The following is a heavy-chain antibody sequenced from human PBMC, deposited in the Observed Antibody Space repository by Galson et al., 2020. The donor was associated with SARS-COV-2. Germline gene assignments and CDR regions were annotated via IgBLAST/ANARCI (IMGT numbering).Heavy chain of an antibody. J-gene: IGHJ6*02. CDR1: GFTFSTYA. CDR2: ISGSGGST. Sequence: GESLKISCVASGFTFSTYAMNWVRQAPGKGLEWVSGISGSGGSTYHADHVKGRFTISRDNSRNTLYLQMNSLRAEDTAVYHCVKVLTASSRWYTGYYYGMDVWGQGTTVTVSS. D-gene: IGHD6-13*01. V-gene: IGHV3-23*01. CDR3: VKVLTASSRWYTGYYYGMDV.